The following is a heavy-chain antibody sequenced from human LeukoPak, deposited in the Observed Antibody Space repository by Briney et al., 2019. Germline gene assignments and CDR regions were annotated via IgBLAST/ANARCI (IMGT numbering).Heavy chain of an antibody. D-gene: IGHD2-2*01. Sequence: SETLSLTCTVSGGSISSSSYYWGWIRQPPGKGLEWIGEINHSGSTNYNPSLKSRVTISVDTSKNQFSLKLSSVTAADTAVYYCARGRIASDIVVVPAYWFDPWGQGTLVTVSS. CDR1: GGSISSSSYY. CDR2: INHSGST. J-gene: IGHJ5*02. V-gene: IGHV4-39*07. CDR3: ARGRIASDIVVVPAYWFDP.